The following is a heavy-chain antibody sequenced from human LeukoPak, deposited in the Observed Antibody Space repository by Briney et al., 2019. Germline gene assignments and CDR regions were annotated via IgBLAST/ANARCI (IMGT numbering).Heavy chain of an antibody. Sequence: GRSLRLSCAASGFTFSTYGMYWVSHAPGKGLEWVAVISYDGTNEYYADSVKGLFTISRDNSKNTLYLQMNSLRAEDTAVYYCAKDLSPLVWFVSGSDAFDIWGQGTMVTVSS. V-gene: IGHV3-30*18. D-gene: IGHD3-10*01. CDR3: AKDLSPLVWFVSGSDAFDI. CDR1: GFTFSTYG. J-gene: IGHJ3*02. CDR2: ISYDGTNE.